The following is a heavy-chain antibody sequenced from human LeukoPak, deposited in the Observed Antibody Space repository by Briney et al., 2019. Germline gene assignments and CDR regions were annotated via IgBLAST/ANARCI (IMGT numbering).Heavy chain of an antibody. J-gene: IGHJ4*02. D-gene: IGHD4-11*01. CDR2: IYYSGST. CDR1: GGSISSYY. Sequence: PSETLSLTCTVSGGSISSYYWSWIRQPPGKGLEWIGYIYYSGSTNYNPSLKSRVTISVDTSKNQVSLKLSFVTAADTAVYYCAREGDTNYDYWGQGTLVTVSS. V-gene: IGHV4-59*12. CDR3: AREGDTNYDY.